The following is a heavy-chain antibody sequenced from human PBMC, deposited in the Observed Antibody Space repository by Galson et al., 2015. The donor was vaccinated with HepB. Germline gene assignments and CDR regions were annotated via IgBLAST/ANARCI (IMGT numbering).Heavy chain of an antibody. CDR1: GLIFSEYS. CDR2: VSYDGSNK. J-gene: IGHJ6*02. V-gene: IGHV3-30*18. CDR3: AQDKRSTSARHVSYYYYGMDV. D-gene: IGHD2/OR15-2a*01. Sequence: SLRLSCAASGLIFSEYSMHWVRQAPGKGLEWVAVVSYDGSNKNYADSVKGRFTIPRDDSKNTLFLQMKSLRGEDTAVYYCAQDKRSTSARHVSYYYYGMDVWGQGTTVTVSS.